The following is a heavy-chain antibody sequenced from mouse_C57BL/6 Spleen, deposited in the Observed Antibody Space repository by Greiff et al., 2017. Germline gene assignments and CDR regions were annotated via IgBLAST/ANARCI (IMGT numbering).Heavy chain of an antibody. J-gene: IGHJ2*01. CDR1: GYTFTSYW. CDR3: ASDYYGSSYDYFDY. Sequence: QVQLQQPGAELVMPGASVKLSCKASGYTFTSYWMHWVKQRPGQGLEWIGEIDPSDSYTNYNQKFKGKSTLTVDKSSSTAYMQLSSLTSEDSAVYYCASDYYGSSYDYFDYWGQGTTLTVSS. CDR2: IDPSDSYT. D-gene: IGHD1-1*01. V-gene: IGHV1-69*01.